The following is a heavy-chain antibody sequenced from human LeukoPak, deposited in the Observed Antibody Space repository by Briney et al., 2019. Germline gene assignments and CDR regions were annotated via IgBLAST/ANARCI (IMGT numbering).Heavy chain of an antibody. J-gene: IGHJ4*02. Sequence: SETLSLTCTVSGGSISSYYWSWIRQPPGKGLEWIGYIYYSGSTNYNPSLKGRVTISVDTSKNQFSLKLSSVAAADTAVYYCARLDIRCGYFDYWGQGTLVTVSS. CDR1: GGSISSYY. V-gene: IGHV4-59*08. CDR3: ARLDIRCGYFDY. D-gene: IGHD2-21*01. CDR2: IYYSGST.